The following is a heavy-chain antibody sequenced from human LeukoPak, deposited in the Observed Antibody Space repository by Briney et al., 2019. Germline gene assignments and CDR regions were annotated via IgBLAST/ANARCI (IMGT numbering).Heavy chain of an antibody. J-gene: IGHJ4*02. V-gene: IGHV4-31*03. CDR3: ARTRRISYYFDY. CDR1: GGSISSGGYY. Sequence: SQTLSLTCTVSGGSISSGGYYWTWIRQHPGKGLEWTGYIYYSGSTYYNPSLKSRVTISVDTSKNQFSLRLSSVTAADTAVYYCARTRRISYYFDYWGQGTLAPVS. D-gene: IGHD2-15*01. CDR2: IYYSGST.